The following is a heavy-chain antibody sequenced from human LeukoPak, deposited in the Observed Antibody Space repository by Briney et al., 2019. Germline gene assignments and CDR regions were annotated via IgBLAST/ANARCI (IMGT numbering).Heavy chain of an antibody. CDR3: ANALGGGDFDAFDI. D-gene: IGHD3-16*01. V-gene: IGHV3-30-3*01. J-gene: IGHJ3*02. Sequence: PGGSLRLSCAASGFTFSSYAMHWVRQAPGKGLEWVAVISYDGSNKYYADSVKGRFTISRDNSKNTLYLQMNSLRAEDTAVYYCANALGGGDFDAFDIWGQGTMVTVSS. CDR2: ISYDGSNK. CDR1: GFTFSSYA.